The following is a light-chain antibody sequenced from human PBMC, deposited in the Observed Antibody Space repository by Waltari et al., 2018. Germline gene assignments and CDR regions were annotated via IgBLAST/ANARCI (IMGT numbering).Light chain of an antibody. J-gene: IGKJ1*01. CDR2: GAS. V-gene: IGKV3-15*01. Sequence: EIVMTQSPATLSVSPGERATFSCRASQSVSSNLAWYQQKPGQAPRLLIYGASTRATGIPARFSGSGSGTDFTLTISSLQSEDFAVYYCQQYNNWPPRTFGQGTKVEIK. CDR3: QQYNNWPPRT. CDR1: QSVSSN.